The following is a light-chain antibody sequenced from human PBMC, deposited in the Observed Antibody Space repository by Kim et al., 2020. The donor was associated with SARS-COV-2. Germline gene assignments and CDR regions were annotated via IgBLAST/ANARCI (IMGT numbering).Light chain of an antibody. J-gene: IGKJ1*01. V-gene: IGKV3-20*01. CDR3: QQYGSSPPWT. CDR2: GAS. Sequence: EIVLTQSPGTLSLSPGERATLSCRASQSVSSSYLAWYQQKPGQAPRLLIYGASSRATGIPDRFSGSGSGTDFTLTISRLEPEAFAVYFCQQYGSSPPWTCGQGTKVDIK. CDR1: QSVSSSY.